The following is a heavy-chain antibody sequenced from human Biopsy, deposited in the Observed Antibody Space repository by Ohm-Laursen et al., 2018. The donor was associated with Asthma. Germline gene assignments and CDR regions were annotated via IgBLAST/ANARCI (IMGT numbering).Heavy chain of an antibody. CDR2: TTWNSGSR. CDR3: ARAYGGSFFSGSFDV. D-gene: IGHD4-23*01. J-gene: IGHJ3*01. CDR1: GFNFDDFA. Sequence: SLRLSCAASGFNFDDFAMHWVRQAPGKGLEWVAATTWNSGSRVYAVSVKGRFTISRDNAQNSLYLRMNGLKPEDTAVYYCARAYGGSFFSGSFDVWGQGTMVTVSS. V-gene: IGHV3-9*01.